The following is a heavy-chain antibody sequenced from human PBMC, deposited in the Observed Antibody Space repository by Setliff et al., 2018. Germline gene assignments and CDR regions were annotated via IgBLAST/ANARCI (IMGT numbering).Heavy chain of an antibody. D-gene: IGHD6-19*01. CDR1: GFTFGDYA. CDR3: TRASSIAVAGSSI. CDR2: IRSKAYGGTT. Sequence: PGGSLRLSCTASGFTFGDYAMSWVRQAPGKGLEWVGFIRSKAYGGTTEYAASVKGRFTISRDDSKSIAYLQMNSLKTEDTAVYYCTRASSIAVAGSSIWGQGTLVTV. V-gene: IGHV3-49*04. J-gene: IGHJ4*02.